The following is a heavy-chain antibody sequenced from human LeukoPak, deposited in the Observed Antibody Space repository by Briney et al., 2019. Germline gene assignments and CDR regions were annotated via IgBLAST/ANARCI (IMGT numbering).Heavy chain of an antibody. Sequence: PGGSLRLSCAASGFTFSSYAMSWVRQAPGKGLEWVSHISASAGRTYYADSVKGRFTISRDNAKNSLYLQMNSLRAEDTAVYYCARDLGYDFWSGSAHWFDPWGQGTLVTVSS. CDR3: ARDLGYDFWSGSAHWFDP. D-gene: IGHD3-3*01. CDR2: ISASAGRT. J-gene: IGHJ5*02. V-gene: IGHV3-23*01. CDR1: GFTFSSYA.